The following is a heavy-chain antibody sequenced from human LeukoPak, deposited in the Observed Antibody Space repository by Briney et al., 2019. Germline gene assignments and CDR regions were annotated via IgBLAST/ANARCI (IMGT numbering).Heavy chain of an antibody. CDR2: IYSSGST. V-gene: IGHV4-4*07. D-gene: IGHD2-2*01. CDR3: TRVKASSTSWTFDQ. CDR1: GGSTISYY. J-gene: IGHJ4*02. Sequence: SETLSLTCSVSGGSTISYYWIWFRHSGGKGLNGIWRIYSSGSTVSDPSLNSRLTMLIDTSKNQFSLTLKSVTATDTAVYYCTRVKASSTSWTFDQWGQGALVTVSS.